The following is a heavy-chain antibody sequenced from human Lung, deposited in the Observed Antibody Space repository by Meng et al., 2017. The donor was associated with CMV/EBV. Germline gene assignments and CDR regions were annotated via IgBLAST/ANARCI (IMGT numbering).Heavy chain of an antibody. Sequence: SETLSLTCTVSGYSISSGYYWGWIRQPPGKGLEWIGSIYHSGSTYYNPSLKSRVTISVDTSKKQFSLKMSSVTAADTAVYYCARVGWEHVADYWGQGTLVTVSS. V-gene: IGHV4-38-2*02. CDR1: GYSISSGYY. CDR2: IYHSGST. D-gene: IGHD1-26*01. J-gene: IGHJ4*02. CDR3: ARVGWEHVADY.